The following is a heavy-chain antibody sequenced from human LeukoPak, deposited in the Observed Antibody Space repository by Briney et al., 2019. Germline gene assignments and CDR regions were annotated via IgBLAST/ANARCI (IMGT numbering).Heavy chain of an antibody. CDR3: ASTYYYYYYMDV. V-gene: IGHV4-39*07. CDR2: IYYSGST. Sequence: SETLSLTCTVSGGSVSSRSYYWGWIRQPPGKGLEWIGSIYYSGSTYYNPSLKSRVTISVDTSKNQFSLKLSSVTAADTAVYYCASTYYYYYYMDVWGKGTTVTVSS. D-gene: IGHD2-21*01. J-gene: IGHJ6*03. CDR1: GGSVSSRSYY.